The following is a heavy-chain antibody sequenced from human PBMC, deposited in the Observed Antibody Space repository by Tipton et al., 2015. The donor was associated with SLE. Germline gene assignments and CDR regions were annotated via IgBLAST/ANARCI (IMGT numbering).Heavy chain of an antibody. CDR3: AVVVVPAAMLDY. Sequence: SLRLSCAVSGFTFSSYEMNWVRQAPGKGLEWVSYISSSGSTIYYADSVKGRFTISRDNAKNSLYLQMNSLRAEDTAVYYCAVVVVPAAMLDYWGQGTLVTVSS. J-gene: IGHJ4*02. CDR2: ISSSGSTI. D-gene: IGHD2-2*01. V-gene: IGHV3-48*03. CDR1: GFTFSSYE.